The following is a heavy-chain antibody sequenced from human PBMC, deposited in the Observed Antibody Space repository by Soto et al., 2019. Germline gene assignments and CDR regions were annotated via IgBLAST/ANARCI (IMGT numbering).Heavy chain of an antibody. J-gene: IGHJ6*01. D-gene: IGHD2-15*01. CDR3: ALRGGYFSGGTGLGV. Sequence: SGLMSKIRGKGLEWMGIIYPGDSDTRYSPSFQGQVTISADKSINTAYLQWSSLKASVTAIYYCALRGGYFSGGTGLGVWAQVTAVTLTS. CDR2: IYPGDSDT. V-gene: IGHV5-51*01.